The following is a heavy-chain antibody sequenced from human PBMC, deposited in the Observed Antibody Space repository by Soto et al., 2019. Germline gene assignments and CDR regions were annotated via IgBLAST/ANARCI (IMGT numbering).Heavy chain of an antibody. CDR3: ARGTEYSGYDIPNYYFYYMDV. Sequence: TSESLRQTCVVGDSVIISDCWSCNRQPPGKGLEWIGYIYYSGSTNYNPSLKSRVTISVDTSKNQFSLKLSSVTAADTAVYYCARGTEYSGYDIPNYYFYYMDVWGKGTTVTVSS. CDR2: IYYSGST. CDR1: DSVIISDC. V-gene: IGHV4-59*01. J-gene: IGHJ6*03. D-gene: IGHD5-12*01.